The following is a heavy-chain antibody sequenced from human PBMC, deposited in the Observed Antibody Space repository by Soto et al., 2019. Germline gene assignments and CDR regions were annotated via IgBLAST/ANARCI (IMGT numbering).Heavy chain of an antibody. J-gene: IGHJ6*02. CDR2: VNHSGST. CDR3: ARKYLPYYGSGSPYGMDV. CDR1: GGSFSGYY. V-gene: IGHV4-34*01. D-gene: IGHD3-10*01. Sequence: QVQLQQWGAGLLKPSETLSLTCGVYGGSFSGYYWSWIRHPPGKGLEWIGEVNHSGSTNYNPSLKSRVTISVDTSKNQFSLKLSSVTAADTALYYCARKYLPYYGSGSPYGMDVWGQGTTVTVSS.